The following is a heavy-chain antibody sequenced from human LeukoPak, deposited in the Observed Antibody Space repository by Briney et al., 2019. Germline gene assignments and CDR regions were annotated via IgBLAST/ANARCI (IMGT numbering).Heavy chain of an antibody. Sequence: PGGSLRLSCAASGFTFSGYSMNWVRQAPGRGLEWVSYISSSSSTIYYADSAKGRFAISRDNAKNSLYLQMNSLRAEDTAVYYCARDRGYGTFLSFFDYWGQGTLVTVSS. D-gene: IGHD5-12*01. J-gene: IGHJ4*02. CDR1: GFTFSGYS. CDR3: ARDRGYGTFLSFFDY. CDR2: ISSSSSTI. V-gene: IGHV3-48*01.